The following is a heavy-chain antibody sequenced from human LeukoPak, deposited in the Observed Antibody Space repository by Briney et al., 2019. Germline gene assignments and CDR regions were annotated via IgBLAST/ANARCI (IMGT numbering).Heavy chain of an antibody. CDR3: VRDVGAAPDYYFDY. V-gene: IGHV4-4*02. D-gene: IGHD1-26*01. CDR1: GGSISSNNW. CDR2: IYHSGST. Sequence: SGTLSLTCAVSGGSISSNNWRSWVRQPPGKGLEWIGEIYHSGSTNYNASLKSRVTISVDKSKNQFSLRLTSVTAADTAVYYCVRDVGAAPDYYFDYWGQGTLVTVSS. J-gene: IGHJ4*02.